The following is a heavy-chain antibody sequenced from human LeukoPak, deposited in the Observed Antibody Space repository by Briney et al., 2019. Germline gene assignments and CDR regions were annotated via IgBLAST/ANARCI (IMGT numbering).Heavy chain of an antibody. CDR1: GFNFNNAW. CDR3: ARDQRWRFYYYYGMDV. Sequence: PGESLRLSCTTSGFNFNNAWMNWVRQAPGKGLEWVSSISSSSSYIYYADSVKGRFTISRDNAKNSLYLQMNSLRAEDTAVYYCARDQRWRFYYYYGMDVWGQGTTVTVSS. V-gene: IGHV3-21*01. CDR2: ISSSSSYI. J-gene: IGHJ6*02. D-gene: IGHD1-1*01.